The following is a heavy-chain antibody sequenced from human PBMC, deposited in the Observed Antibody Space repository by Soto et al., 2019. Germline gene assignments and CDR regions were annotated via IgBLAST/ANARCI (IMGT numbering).Heavy chain of an antibody. D-gene: IGHD6-19*01. CDR1: CGSISSYY. CDR2: IYTSGST. CDR3: ARVRSSGWLNWFDP. V-gene: IGHV4-4*07. J-gene: IGHJ5*02. Sequence: PSETLSLTCTVSCGSISSYYWSWIRQPPGKGLEWIGRIYTSGSTNYNPSLKSRVTMSVDTSKNQFSLKLSSVTAADTAVYYCARVRSSGWLNWFDPWGQGTLVTVSS.